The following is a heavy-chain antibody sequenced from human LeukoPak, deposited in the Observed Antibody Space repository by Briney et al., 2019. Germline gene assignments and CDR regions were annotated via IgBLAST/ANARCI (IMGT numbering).Heavy chain of an antibody. CDR1: GFTFSSYA. J-gene: IGHJ4*02. Sequence: GGSLRLSCAASGFTFSSYAMSWVRQAPEKGLEWVSAISGSGGSTYYADSVKGRFTISRDNSKNTLYLQMNSLRAEDTAVYYCAKDSGVVPAAISPRFDYWGQGTLVTVSS. CDR3: AKDSGVVPAAISPRFDY. CDR2: ISGSGGST. D-gene: IGHD2-2*01. V-gene: IGHV3-23*01.